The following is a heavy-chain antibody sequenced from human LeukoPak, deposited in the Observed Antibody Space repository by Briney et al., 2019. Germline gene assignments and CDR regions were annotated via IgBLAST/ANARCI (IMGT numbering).Heavy chain of an antibody. CDR3: ARVGDMITFGGVIDNFDY. CDR2: INWNGGST. J-gene: IGHJ4*02. CDR1: GFTFDDYG. V-gene: IGHV3-20*04. D-gene: IGHD3-16*02. Sequence: TGGSLRLSCAASGFTFDDYGMSWVRQAPGKGLEWVSGINWNGGSTGYTDSVKGRFTISRDTAKNSLYLQMNSLRAEDTAVYYCARVGDMITFGGVIDNFDYWGQGTLVTVSS.